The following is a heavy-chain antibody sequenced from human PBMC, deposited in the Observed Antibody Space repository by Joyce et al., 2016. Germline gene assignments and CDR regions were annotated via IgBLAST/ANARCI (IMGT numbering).Heavy chain of an antibody. J-gene: IGHJ5*02. CDR2: IRSKANTYAT. Sequence: EVQVVESGGGLVQPGGSLKLSCAASGFTFSGSAMHWVRQASGKGLGWCGRIRSKANTYATAYAASVKGRFIISRDDSKNTAYLQMNSLKTEDTAVYYCSSPSAAVGSGFWFDPWGQGTLVTVSS. D-gene: IGHD6-13*01. CDR3: SSPSAAVGSGFWFDP. V-gene: IGHV3-73*02. CDR1: GFTFSGSA.